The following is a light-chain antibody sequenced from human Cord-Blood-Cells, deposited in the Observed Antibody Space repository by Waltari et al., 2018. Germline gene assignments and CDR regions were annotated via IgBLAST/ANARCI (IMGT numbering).Light chain of an antibody. Sequence: DIQLTPSPSTLSASVADSVTITCRASQSISSWLAWYQQKPGKAPKLLSYKASSLESGVPSRFSGSGSGTEFTLTISSLQPDDFATYYCQQYNSYSVTFGQGTKVEIK. J-gene: IGKJ1*01. CDR1: QSISSW. V-gene: IGKV1-5*03. CDR3: QQYNSYSVT. CDR2: KAS.